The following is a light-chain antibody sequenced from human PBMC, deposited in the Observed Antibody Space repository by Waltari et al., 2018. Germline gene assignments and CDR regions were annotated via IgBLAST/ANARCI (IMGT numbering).Light chain of an antibody. V-gene: IGKV3-11*01. CDR2: DTS. J-gene: IGKJ2*01. CDR3: QQRTDWPLMYT. Sequence: ESVLTQSPGTLSLSPGERATISCRASHSRTSFLSWYQQKPGQAPSLLIDDTSKRATGVPARFSGSASGTDFTLTISSLEPEDFAVYYCQQRTDWPLMYTFGQGTKLEIK. CDR1: HSRTSF.